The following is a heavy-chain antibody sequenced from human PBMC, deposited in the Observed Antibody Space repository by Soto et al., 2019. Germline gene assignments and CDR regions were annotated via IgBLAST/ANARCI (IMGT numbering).Heavy chain of an antibody. V-gene: IGHV1-46*01. Sequence: ASVKVSRKASGYTFTSYYMHWVRQAPGQGLEWMGIINPSGGSTSYAQKFQGRVTMTRDTSTSTVYMELSSLRSEDTAVYYCARARQRITMVRGPSMDGMDVWGQGTTVTVSS. CDR2: INPSGGST. D-gene: IGHD3-10*01. J-gene: IGHJ6*02. CDR1: GYTFTSYY. CDR3: ARARQRITMVRGPSMDGMDV.